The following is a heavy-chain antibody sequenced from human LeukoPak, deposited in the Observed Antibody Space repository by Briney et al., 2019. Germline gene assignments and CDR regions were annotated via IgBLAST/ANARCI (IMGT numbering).Heavy chain of an antibody. CDR3: AKSRSSSSTSCYNY. CDR2: ISGSDGNT. CDR1: GFIFSSYA. Sequence: GGSLRLSCAASGFIFSSYAMSWVRQAPGKGLEWVSTISGSDGNTFYAESVKGRFTISRDNSQNTLYLEMNSLRADDTAMYYCAKSRSSSSTSCYNYWGQGTLVTVSS. D-gene: IGHD2-2*02. V-gene: IGHV3-23*01. J-gene: IGHJ4*02.